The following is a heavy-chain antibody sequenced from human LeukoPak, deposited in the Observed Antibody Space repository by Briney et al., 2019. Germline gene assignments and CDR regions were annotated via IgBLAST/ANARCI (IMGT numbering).Heavy chain of an antibody. CDR1: GGTFSSYA. CDR3: ARADSSGYYGYYYYMDV. D-gene: IGHD3-22*01. Sequence: AASVKVSCKASGGTFSSYAISWVRQAPGQGLEWMGGIIPIFGTANYAQKFQGRVTITTDESTSTAYMELSSLRSEDTAVYYCARADSSGYYGYYYYMDVWGKGTTVTVSS. CDR2: IIPIFGTA. V-gene: IGHV1-69*05. J-gene: IGHJ6*03.